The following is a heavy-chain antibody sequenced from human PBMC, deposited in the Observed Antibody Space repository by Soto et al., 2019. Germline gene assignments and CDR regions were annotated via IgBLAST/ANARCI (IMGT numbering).Heavy chain of an antibody. CDR1: GGTFSSYT. CDR2: IIPILGIA. CDR3: ARVTGTTDWFDP. Sequence: QVQLVQSGAEVKKPGSSVKVSCKASGGTFSSYTISWVRQAPGQGLEWMGRIIPILGIANYAQKFQGRVTITADKSTSTAYMELSSLRSEDTAVYYCARVTGTTDWFDPWDQGTLVTVSS. V-gene: IGHV1-69*02. D-gene: IGHD1-7*01. J-gene: IGHJ5*02.